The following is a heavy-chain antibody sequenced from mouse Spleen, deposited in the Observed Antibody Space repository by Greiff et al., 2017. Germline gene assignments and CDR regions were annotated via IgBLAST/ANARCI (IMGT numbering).Heavy chain of an antibody. J-gene: IGHJ2*01. D-gene: IGHD1-1*01. CDR1: GFSLTSYG. CDR3: VRGAYYYGSSHYFDY. Sequence: VQRVESGPGLVQPSQSLSITCTVSGFSLTSYGVHWVRQSPGKGLEWLGVIWSGGSTDYNAAFISRLSISKDNSKSQVFFKMNSLQADDTAIYYCVRGAYYYGSSHYFDYWGQGTTLTVSS. V-gene: IGHV2-2*01. CDR2: IWSGGST.